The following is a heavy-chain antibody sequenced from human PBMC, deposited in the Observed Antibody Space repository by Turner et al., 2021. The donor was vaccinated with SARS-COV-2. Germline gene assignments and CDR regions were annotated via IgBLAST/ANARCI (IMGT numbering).Heavy chain of an antibody. D-gene: IGHD3-3*01. CDR2: IYYSGST. V-gene: IGHV4-39*01. J-gene: IGHJ4*02. Sequence: QLQLQESGPGLVKPSETLSLTCTVSGGSISSSSYYWGWIRQPPGKGLEWIGSIYYSGSTYYNPSLKSRVTISVDTSKNQFSLKLSSVTAADTAVYYCARSNYDFWSGYYTFYFDYCGQGTLVTVSS. CDR1: GGSISSSSYY. CDR3: ARSNYDFWSGYYTFYFDY.